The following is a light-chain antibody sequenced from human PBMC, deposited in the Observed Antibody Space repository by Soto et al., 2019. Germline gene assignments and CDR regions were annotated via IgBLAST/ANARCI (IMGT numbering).Light chain of an antibody. CDR3: QQSYSTPLM. CDR2: AAS. CDR1: QTISTY. J-gene: IGKJ1*01. V-gene: IGKV1-39*01. Sequence: DIQMTQSPSSLSASVGDRVTITCRASQTISTYLNWYQQKPGKAPNLLIYAASSLQSGVPSRFSGSGSGTDFTLTISSLQPEDFATYYCQQSYSTPLMFGQGTKVEIE.